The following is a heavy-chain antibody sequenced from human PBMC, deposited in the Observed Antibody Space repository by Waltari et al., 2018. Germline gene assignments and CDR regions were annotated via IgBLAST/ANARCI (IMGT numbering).Heavy chain of an antibody. CDR2: IKHDGSEK. CDR3: VRTHPSGWDY. D-gene: IGHD6-19*01. V-gene: IGHV3-7*01. CDR1: GFTFSDCW. J-gene: IGHJ4*02. Sequence: EVQLVASGGGLVQPGGSLRLSCAASGFTFSDCWMSWVRQVPGKGLEWVANIKHDGSEKYYVDSVKGRFTISRDNAKSSLYLQMNSLRVEDTAVYYCVRTHPSGWDYWGQGTLVTVSS.